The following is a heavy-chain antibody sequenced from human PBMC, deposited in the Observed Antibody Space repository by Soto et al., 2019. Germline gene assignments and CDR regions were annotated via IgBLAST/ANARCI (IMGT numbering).Heavy chain of an antibody. CDR2: IYYSGST. CDR3: ARTDYYYDSSGYPSWELNWFDP. CDR1: GGSISSYY. J-gene: IGHJ5*02. D-gene: IGHD3-22*01. Sequence: QVQLQESGPGLVKPSETLSLTCTVSGGSISSYYWSWIRQPPGKGLEWIGYIYYSGSTNYNPSLKSRVTISVDTSKNQFSLKLSSVTAADTAVYYCARTDYYYDSSGYPSWELNWFDPWGQGTLVTVSS. V-gene: IGHV4-59*01.